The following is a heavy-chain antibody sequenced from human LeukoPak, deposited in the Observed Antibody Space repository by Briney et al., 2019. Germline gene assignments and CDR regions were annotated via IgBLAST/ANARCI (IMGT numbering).Heavy chain of an antibody. D-gene: IGHD6-13*01. CDR1: GLTFSSNY. Sequence: PGGSLRLSCAASGLTFSSNYMSWVRQAPGKGLEWVSVIYSGGSTYYADSVKGRFTISRDNSKNTLYLQMNSLRAEDTAVYYCAREPSIAAAGTYYGMDVWGQGTTVTVSS. J-gene: IGHJ6*02. V-gene: IGHV3-53*01. CDR3: AREPSIAAAGTYYGMDV. CDR2: IYSGGST.